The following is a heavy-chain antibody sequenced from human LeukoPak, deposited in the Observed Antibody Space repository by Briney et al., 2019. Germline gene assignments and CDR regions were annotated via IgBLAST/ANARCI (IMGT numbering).Heavy chain of an antibody. Sequence: SETLSLTCTVSGYSINSGYYWGWIRQPPGKGLEWIGYIYYSGSTNYNPSLKSRVTISVDTSKNQFSLKLSSVTAADTAVYYCARGSIAVAGRLFDPWGQGTLVTVSS. J-gene: IGHJ5*02. CDR1: GYSINSGYY. V-gene: IGHV4-61*01. D-gene: IGHD6-19*01. CDR2: IYYSGST. CDR3: ARGSIAVAGRLFDP.